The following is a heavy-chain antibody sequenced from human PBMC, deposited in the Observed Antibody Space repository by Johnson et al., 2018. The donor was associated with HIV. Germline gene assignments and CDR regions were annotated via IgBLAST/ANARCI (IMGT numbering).Heavy chain of an antibody. V-gene: IGHV3-23*04. CDR2: ISDSGGNT. Sequence: QLVESGGGFVQPGGSLRLSCAASASGSAFTFSAFAMSWVRQAPGKGLECVSSISDSGGNTYYADSVKGRFTISRDNSKNKLYLQMNSLRAEDTAVYYCARESKAEFWLDHAFDIWGQGTMVTVSS. CDR3: ARESKAEFWLDHAFDI. CDR1: ASGSAFTFSAFA. J-gene: IGHJ3*02. D-gene: IGHD3-9*01.